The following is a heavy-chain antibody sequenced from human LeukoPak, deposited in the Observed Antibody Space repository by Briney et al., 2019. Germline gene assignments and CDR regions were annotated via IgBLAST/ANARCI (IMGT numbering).Heavy chain of an antibody. V-gene: IGHV3-30*02. Sequence: PGGSLRLSCAASGFTFSSYGMHWVRQAPGKGLEWEAFIRYDGSNKYYVDSVKGRFTISRDNSKNTLYLQMNSLRAEDTAVYYCAKDHDGDYDNDYWGQGTLVTVSS. CDR1: GFTFSSYG. CDR2: IRYDGSNK. J-gene: IGHJ4*02. CDR3: AKDHDGDYDNDY. D-gene: IGHD4-17*01.